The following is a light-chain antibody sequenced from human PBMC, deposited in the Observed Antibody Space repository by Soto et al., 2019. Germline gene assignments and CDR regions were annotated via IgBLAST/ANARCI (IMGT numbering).Light chain of an antibody. CDR1: QSVLSK. CDR2: GAF. CDR3: QQYNNWPIT. V-gene: IGKV3-15*01. J-gene: IGKJ5*01. Sequence: EILMTQSPATLSVSPGERATLSCRASQSVLSKLAWYQQKPGQAPRLLIYGAFTRATDIPGRFSGSGSGTEFTLTISSLQSEDFAVYYCQQYNNWPITFGQGTRLEIK.